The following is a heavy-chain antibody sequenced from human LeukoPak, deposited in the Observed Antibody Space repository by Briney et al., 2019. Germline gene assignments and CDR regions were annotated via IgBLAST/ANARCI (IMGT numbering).Heavy chain of an antibody. J-gene: IGHJ4*02. CDR1: GFTFSSYA. CDR2: ISYDGSNK. V-gene: IGHV3-30-3*01. Sequence: GGSLRLSCAASGFTFSSYAMHWVRPAPGKGLEWVAIISYDGSNKYYADSVKGRFTISRDNSKNTLYLQMNSLRAEDTAVYFCAKEAVDTAVGVPYYFDYWGQGTLVTVSS. D-gene: IGHD5-18*01. CDR3: AKEAVDTAVGVPYYFDY.